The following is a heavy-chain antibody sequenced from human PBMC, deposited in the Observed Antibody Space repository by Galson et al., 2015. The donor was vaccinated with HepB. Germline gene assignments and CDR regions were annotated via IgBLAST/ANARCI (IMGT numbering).Heavy chain of an antibody. Sequence: SVKVSCKASGYTFSSYSITWVRQAPGQGLEWMGWISAYNRDTNYAQKFQGRVTMTTDTSTSTAYMELRSLRSDDTAVYYCASSLVVPAGIEYYYYGMDVWGQGTTVTVSS. V-gene: IGHV1-18*01. D-gene: IGHD2-2*01. CDR3: ASSLVVPAGIEYYYYGMDV. CDR2: ISAYNRDT. CDR1: GYTFSSYS. J-gene: IGHJ6*02.